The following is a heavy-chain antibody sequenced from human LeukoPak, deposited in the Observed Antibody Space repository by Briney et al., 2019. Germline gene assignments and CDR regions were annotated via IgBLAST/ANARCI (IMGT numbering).Heavy chain of an antibody. V-gene: IGHV4-59*01. CDR2: IYYSGST. CDR3: ARMVVAATVYWFDP. J-gene: IGHJ5*02. CDR1: GGSISSYY. D-gene: IGHD2-15*01. Sequence: SETLSLTCTVSGGSISSYYWSWIRQPPGKGLEWIGYIYYSGSTNYNPSLKSRFTISVDTSKNQFSLKLSSVTAADTAVYYCARMVVAATVYWFDPWGQGTLVTVSS.